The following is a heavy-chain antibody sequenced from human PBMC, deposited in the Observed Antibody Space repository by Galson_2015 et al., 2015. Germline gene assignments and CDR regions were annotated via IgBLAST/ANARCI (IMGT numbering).Heavy chain of an antibody. CDR2: MNPNSGNT. J-gene: IGHJ5*02. D-gene: IGHD2-2*01. CDR1: GYTFTSYD. CDR3: ARGGEQIVVVPAAMAWFDP. Sequence: SVKVSCKASGYTFTSYDINWVRQATGQGLEWMGWMNPNSGNTGYAQKFQGRVTMTRNTSISTAYMELSSLRSEDTAVYYCARGGEQIVVVPAAMAWFDPWGQGTLVTVSS. V-gene: IGHV1-8*01.